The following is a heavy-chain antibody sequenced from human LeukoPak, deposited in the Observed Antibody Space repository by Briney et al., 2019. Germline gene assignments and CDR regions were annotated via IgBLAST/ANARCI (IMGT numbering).Heavy chain of an antibody. CDR3: ARDLEYYDSSGYYYVGSY. J-gene: IGHJ4*02. Sequence: PGGSLRLSCAASGFTFSSYSMNWVRQAPGKGLEWVSYISSSSSTIYYADSVKGRFTISRDNAKNSLYLQMNSLRAEDTAVYYCARDLEYYDSSGYYYVGSYWGQGTLVTVS. D-gene: IGHD3-22*01. CDR2: ISSSSSTI. CDR1: GFTFSSYS. V-gene: IGHV3-48*01.